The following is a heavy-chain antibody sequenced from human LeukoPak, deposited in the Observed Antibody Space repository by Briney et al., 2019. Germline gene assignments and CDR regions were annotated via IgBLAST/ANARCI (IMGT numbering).Heavy chain of an antibody. CDR2: IIPIFGTA. CDR1: GGTFSSYA. D-gene: IGHD5-18*01. CDR3: ARVHGYSYGDY. V-gene: IGHV1-69*05. J-gene: IGHJ4*02. Sequence: GSSVKVSCKASGGTFSSYAISWVRQAPGQGLEWMGGIIPIFGTANYAQKFQGRVTMTTDTSTSTAYMELRSLRSDDTAVYYCARVHGYSYGDYWGQGTLVTVSS.